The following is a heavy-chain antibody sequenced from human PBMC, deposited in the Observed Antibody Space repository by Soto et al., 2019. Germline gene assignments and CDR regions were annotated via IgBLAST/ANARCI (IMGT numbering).Heavy chain of an antibody. CDR3: ARHYSGRYGDAEYFQH. CDR1: GGSISSSSYY. D-gene: IGHD4-17*01. CDR2: IYYSGST. Sequence: QLQLQESGPGLVKPSETLSLTCTVSGGSISSSSYYWGWIRQPPGKGLEWIGSIYYSGSTYYNPSLNSSVPFSGDTSKTRSPLKLSSVTAADTAVHYCARHYSGRYGDAEYFQHWGQGTLVTVSS. V-gene: IGHV4-39*01. J-gene: IGHJ1*01.